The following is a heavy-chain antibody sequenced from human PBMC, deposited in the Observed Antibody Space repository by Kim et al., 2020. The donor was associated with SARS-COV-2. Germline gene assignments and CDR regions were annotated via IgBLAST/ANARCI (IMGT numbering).Heavy chain of an antibody. Sequence: GGSLRLSCAASGFTFSSYGMHWIRQAPGKGLEWVTYISYDGSNQDYADAVKGRFITSRDQSTNTLFLQMNSLRAEDTAIYYCARDIGTSNKDFDSWGQGTRVTVSS. J-gene: IGHJ4*02. D-gene: IGHD1-26*01. V-gene: IGHV3-33*02. CDR3: ARDIGTSNKDFDS. CDR2: ISYDGSNQ. CDR1: GFTFSSYG.